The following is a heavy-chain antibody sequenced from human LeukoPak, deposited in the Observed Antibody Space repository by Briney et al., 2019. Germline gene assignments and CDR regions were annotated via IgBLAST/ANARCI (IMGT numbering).Heavy chain of an antibody. CDR3: ARELSGYLQALYYYYYMDV. D-gene: IGHD3-22*01. J-gene: IGHJ6*03. CDR1: GGSISSYY. V-gene: IGHV4-4*07. Sequence: SETLSLTCTVSGGSISSYYWSWIRQPAGKGLEWIGRIYTSGSTNYNPSLKSRVTISVDTSKNQFSLKLSSVTAADTAVYYCARELSGYLQALYYYYYMDVWAKGPRSPSP. CDR2: IYTSGST.